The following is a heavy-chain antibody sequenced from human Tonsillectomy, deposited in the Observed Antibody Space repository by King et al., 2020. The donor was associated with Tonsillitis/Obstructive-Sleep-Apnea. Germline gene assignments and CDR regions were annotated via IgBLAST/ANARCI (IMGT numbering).Heavy chain of an antibody. D-gene: IGHD6-6*01. V-gene: IGHV5-51*01. CDR3: ARPKGSSRPGEFDP. J-gene: IGHJ5*02. CDR2: IYPGDSET. Sequence: PLVQSGPEVKKPGESLKISCQGSGYSFRNYWIGWVRQMPGKGLEWMGIIYPGDSETRYSPSFQGQVTISVDKSINTAYLQWSSLKASDTAMYYCARPKGSSRPGEFDPWGQGTLVTVSS. CDR1: GYSFRNYW.